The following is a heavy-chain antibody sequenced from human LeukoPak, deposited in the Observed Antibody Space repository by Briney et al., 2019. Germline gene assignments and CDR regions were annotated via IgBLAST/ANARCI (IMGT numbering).Heavy chain of an antibody. CDR1: GYTFTGYY. J-gene: IGHJ4*02. D-gene: IGHD6-19*01. V-gene: IGHV1-18*04. Sequence: GASVKVSCKASGYTFTGYYMHWVQQAPGQGLEWMGWISAYNGNTNYAQKLQGRVTMTTDTSTSTAYMELRSLRSDDTAVYYCARDVVGYSSGWYRGGGGDYFDYWGQGTLVTVSS. CDR3: ARDVVGYSSGWYRGGGGDYFDY. CDR2: ISAYNGNT.